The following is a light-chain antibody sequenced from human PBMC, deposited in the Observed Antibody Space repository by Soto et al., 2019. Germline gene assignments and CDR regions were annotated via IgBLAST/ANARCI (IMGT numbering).Light chain of an antibody. CDR2: KVS. CDR1: QSINNW. J-gene: IGKJ1*01. V-gene: IGKV1-5*03. CDR3: QQYYGPWT. Sequence: PMTQSPSTLSASVGDRITITCRASQSINNWLAWYQWKPGKAPKLLIYKVSNLESGVPSRFSGSGSGTEFTLTINSLQPDDFATYYCQQYYGPWTFGQGTKVEIK.